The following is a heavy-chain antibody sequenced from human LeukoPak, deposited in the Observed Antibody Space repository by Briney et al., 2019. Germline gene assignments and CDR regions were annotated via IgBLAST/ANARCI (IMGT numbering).Heavy chain of an antibody. CDR1: GFTFSSYG. D-gene: IGHD3-22*01. J-gene: IGHJ4*02. Sequence: GGSLRLSCAASGFTFSSYGMSWVRQAPGKGLEWVSAISGSGGSTYYADSVKGRFTISRDSSKNTLYLQMNSLRAEDTAVYYCAKDRPHYYYDSSGYQTVDYWGQGTLVTVSS. CDR2: ISGSGGST. V-gene: IGHV3-23*01. CDR3: AKDRPHYYYDSSGYQTVDY.